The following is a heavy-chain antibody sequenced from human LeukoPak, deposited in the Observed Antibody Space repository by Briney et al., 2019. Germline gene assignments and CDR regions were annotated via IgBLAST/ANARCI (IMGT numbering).Heavy chain of an antibody. D-gene: IGHD2-8*01. J-gene: IGHJ3*02. V-gene: IGHV1-69*13. CDR3: ARMRTVYAIRGAFDI. Sequence: VKVSCKASGGTFSSYAISWVRQAPGQGLEWMGGIIPIFGTANYAQKFQGRVTITADESTSTAYMELSSLRSEDTAVYYCARMRTVYAIRGAFDIWGQGTMVTVSS. CDR2: IIPIFGTA. CDR1: GGTFSSYA.